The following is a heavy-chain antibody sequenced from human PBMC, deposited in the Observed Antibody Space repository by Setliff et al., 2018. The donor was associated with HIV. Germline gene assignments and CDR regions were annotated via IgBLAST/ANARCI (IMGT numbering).Heavy chain of an antibody. J-gene: IGHJ3*02. CDR1: GYTFTGYY. CDR3: ARGEGVLLWFGDPGHDAFDI. D-gene: IGHD3-10*01. Sequence: GASVKVSCKASGYTFTGYYMHWVRQAPGQGLEWMGRINPNSGGTNYAQKFQGRVTMTRDTSIRTAYMELSRLRSDDTAVYYCARGEGVLLWFGDPGHDAFDILGQVTMVTVSS. V-gene: IGHV1-2*06. CDR2: INPNSGGT.